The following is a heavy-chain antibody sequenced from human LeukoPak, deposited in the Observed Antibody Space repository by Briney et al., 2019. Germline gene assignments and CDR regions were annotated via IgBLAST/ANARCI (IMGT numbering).Heavy chain of an antibody. D-gene: IGHD3-10*01. Sequence: GASVKVSCKASGYTFTNYGISWVRQAPGQGLEWMGWISAYNGHTNYAQKLQGRVTMTTDTSTSTAYMELRSLRSDDTAVYYCARRGGSGSYYYDAFDIWGQGTMVTVSS. CDR3: ARRGGSGSYYYDAFDI. J-gene: IGHJ3*02. V-gene: IGHV1-18*01. CDR1: GYTFTNYG. CDR2: ISAYNGHT.